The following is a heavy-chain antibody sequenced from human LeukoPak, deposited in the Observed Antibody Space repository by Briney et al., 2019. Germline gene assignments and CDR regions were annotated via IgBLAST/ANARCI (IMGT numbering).Heavy chain of an antibody. CDR3: ARNGDYASDAFDI. J-gene: IGHJ3*02. V-gene: IGHV3-11*04. CDR2: ISSSGSTI. Sequence: PGGSLRLSCAASGFTFSDYYMSWIRQAPGKGLEWVSYISSSGSTIYYADSVKGRFTVSRDNAKNSLYLQMNSLRAEDTAVYYCARNGDYASDAFDIWGQGTMVTVSS. CDR1: GFTFSDYY. D-gene: IGHD4-17*01.